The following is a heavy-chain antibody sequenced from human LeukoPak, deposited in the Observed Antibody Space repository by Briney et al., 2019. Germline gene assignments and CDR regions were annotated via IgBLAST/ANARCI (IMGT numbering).Heavy chain of an antibody. CDR3: AMSYYYGSGKYDAFDI. CDR2: MNPNSGNT. Sequence: GASVKVSCKASGYTFTSYDINWVRQATGQGLEGMGWMNPNSGNTGYAQKFQGRVTMTSNTSISTAYMELSSLRSEDTAVYYCAMSYYYGSGKYDAFDIWGQGTMVTVSS. J-gene: IGHJ3*02. V-gene: IGHV1-8*01. CDR1: GYTFTSYD. D-gene: IGHD3-10*01.